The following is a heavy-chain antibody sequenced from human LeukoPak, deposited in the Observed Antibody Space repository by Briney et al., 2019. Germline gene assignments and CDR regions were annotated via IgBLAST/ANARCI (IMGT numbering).Heavy chain of an antibody. Sequence: PSETLSLTCTVSGGSISSSSYYWGWIRQPPGKGLEWIGSIYYSGSTYYNPSLKSRVTISVDTSKNQFPLKLSSVTAADTAVYYCARRPVYSSGYFDYWGQGTLVTVSS. D-gene: IGHD6-19*01. V-gene: IGHV4-39*01. CDR3: ARRPVYSSGYFDY. CDR1: GGSISSSSYY. CDR2: IYYSGST. J-gene: IGHJ4*02.